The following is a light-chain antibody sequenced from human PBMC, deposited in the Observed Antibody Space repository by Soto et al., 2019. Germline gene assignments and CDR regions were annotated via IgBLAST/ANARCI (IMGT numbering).Light chain of an antibody. CDR1: QSVSGY. Sequence: EIVLTQSPVTLSLSPGERATLLGMASQSVSGYLAWYQQKPGQAPRLLIYDASNRATGIPARFSGSGSGTEFTLTISSLQSEDFAVYYCQQYNNWPITFGQGTRLEIK. V-gene: IGKV3-11*01. CDR2: DAS. CDR3: QQYNNWPIT. J-gene: IGKJ5*01.